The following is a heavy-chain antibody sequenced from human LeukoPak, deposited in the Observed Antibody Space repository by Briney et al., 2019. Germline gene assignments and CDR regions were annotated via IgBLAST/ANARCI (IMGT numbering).Heavy chain of an antibody. CDR3: ARVPFRGDDFWSGSIIDAFDI. Sequence: GGSLRLSCATSGFTFRTFWMTWVRHVPGRGLEWVANIKQDGSEKNYVDSVRGRFTISRDNTQNSLYLQMNSLRAEDTAVYYCARVPFRGDDFWSGSIIDAFDIWGQGTMVTVSS. J-gene: IGHJ3*02. CDR2: IKQDGSEK. CDR1: GFTFRTFW. V-gene: IGHV3-7*01. D-gene: IGHD3-3*01.